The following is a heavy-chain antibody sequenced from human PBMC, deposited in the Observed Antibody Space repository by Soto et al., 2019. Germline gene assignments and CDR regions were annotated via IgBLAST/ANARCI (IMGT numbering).Heavy chain of an antibody. J-gene: IGHJ6*02. CDR3: ARLGGGWELPYYSGMDV. D-gene: IGHD1-26*01. Sequence: GGSLRLSCAASGFTFSSYSMNWVRQAPGKGLEWVSSISSSSSYIYYADSVKGRFTISRDNAKNSLYLQMNSLRAEDTAVYYCARLGGGWELPYYSGMDVWGQGTTLTVSS. V-gene: IGHV3-21*01. CDR1: GFTFSSYS. CDR2: ISSSSSYI.